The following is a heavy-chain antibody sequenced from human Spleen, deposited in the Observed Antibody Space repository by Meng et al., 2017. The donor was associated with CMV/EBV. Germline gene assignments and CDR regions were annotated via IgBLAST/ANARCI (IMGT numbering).Heavy chain of an antibody. CDR1: GFTFSSYS. J-gene: IGHJ4*02. CDR2: ISSSSSYI. V-gene: IGHV3-21*01. Sequence: EVQLVESGGXLVKPGGSXRLSCAASGFTFSSYSMNWVRQAPGKGLEWVSSISSSSSYIYYADSVKGRFTISRDNAKNSLYLQMNSLRAEDTAVYYCASTSEYCSGGSCYLDYWGQGTLVTVSS. CDR3: ASTSEYCSGGSCYLDY. D-gene: IGHD2-15*01.